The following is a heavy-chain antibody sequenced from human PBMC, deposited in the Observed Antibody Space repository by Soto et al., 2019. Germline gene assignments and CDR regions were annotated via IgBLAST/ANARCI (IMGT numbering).Heavy chain of an antibody. J-gene: IGHJ6*03. D-gene: IGHD3-10*01. CDR1: GFTFSSYA. CDR2: ISGSGGSK. V-gene: IGHV3-23*01. Sequence: GGSLRLSCAASGFTFSSYAMSWVRQAPGKGLEWVSAISGSGGSKYYADSVKGRFTISRDNSKSRLYLQMNSLRAEDPAVYYCAKSLESLLWFGVPYYYMDVWGKGTTVTVSS. CDR3: AKSLESLLWFGVPYYYMDV.